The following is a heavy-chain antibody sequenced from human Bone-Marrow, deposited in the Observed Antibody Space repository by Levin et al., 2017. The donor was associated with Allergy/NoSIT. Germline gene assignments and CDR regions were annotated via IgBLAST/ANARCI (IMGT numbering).Heavy chain of an antibody. D-gene: IGHD1-14*01. CDR3: AKDINPISHLTLFDY. CDR1: GFTFDDYT. CDR2: ISWDGGST. V-gene: IGHV3-43*01. Sequence: GGSLRLSCAASGFTFDDYTMHWVRQAPGKGLEWVSLISWDGGSTYYADSVKGRFTISRDNSKNSLYLQMNSLRTEDTALYYCAKDINPISHLTLFDYWGQGTLVTVSS. J-gene: IGHJ4*02.